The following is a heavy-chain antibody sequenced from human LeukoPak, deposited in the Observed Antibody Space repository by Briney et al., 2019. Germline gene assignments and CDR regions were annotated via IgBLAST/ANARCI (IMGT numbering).Heavy chain of an antibody. CDR3: ARHSYATFDAFDI. Sequence: SQTLSLTCAVSGGSISSGGYYWSWIRQHPGKGLEWIGYIYYSGSTYYNPSLKSRVTISVDTSKNQFSLKLSSVTAADTAVYYCARHSYATFDAFDIWGQGTMVTVSS. J-gene: IGHJ3*02. V-gene: IGHV4-31*11. CDR2: IYYSGST. D-gene: IGHD5-18*01. CDR1: GGSISSGGYY.